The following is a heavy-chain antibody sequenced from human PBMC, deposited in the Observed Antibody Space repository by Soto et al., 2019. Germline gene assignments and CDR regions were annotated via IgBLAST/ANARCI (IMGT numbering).Heavy chain of an antibody. V-gene: IGHV3-23*01. Sequence: LRLSCAASGFPFSMSAMTWVRQAPGKGLEWVSTTGLNGRTTYYADSVKGRFTVSRDNTRNTLDLQMSSLRAEDTAVYYCATVHSTSRSFDYWGQGTRVTVSS. J-gene: IGHJ4*02. D-gene: IGHD6-6*01. CDR2: TGLNGRTT. CDR3: ATVHSTSRSFDY. CDR1: GFPFSMSA.